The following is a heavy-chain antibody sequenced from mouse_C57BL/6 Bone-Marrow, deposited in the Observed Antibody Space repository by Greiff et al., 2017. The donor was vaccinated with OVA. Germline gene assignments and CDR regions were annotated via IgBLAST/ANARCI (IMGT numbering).Heavy chain of an antibody. CDR1: GFTFSSYG. D-gene: IGHD1-1*01. J-gene: IGHJ2*01. Sequence: EVKLVESGGDLVKPGGSLKLSCAASGFTFSSYGMSWVRQTPDKRLEWVATISSGGSYTYYPDSVKGRFTISRDNAKNTLYLQMSSLKSEDTAMYYCARRDYGSSPFDYWGQGTTLTVSS. CDR2: ISSGGSYT. V-gene: IGHV5-6*02. CDR3: ARRDYGSSPFDY.